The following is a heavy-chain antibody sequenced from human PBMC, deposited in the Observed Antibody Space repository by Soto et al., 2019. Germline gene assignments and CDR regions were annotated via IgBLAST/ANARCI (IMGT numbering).Heavy chain of an antibody. V-gene: IGHV1-8*01. J-gene: IGHJ5*02. CDR2: MNPNSGNT. CDR1: GYTFTSYD. Sequence: QVQLVQSGAEVKKPGASVKVSCKASGYTFTSYDINWVRQATGQGLEWMGWMNPNSGNTGYAQKFQGRVTMTRNTSRSTAYMELSSLRSEDTAVYYCARGWKTVTTLGNWFDPWGQGTLVTVSS. CDR3: ARGWKTVTTLGNWFDP. D-gene: IGHD4-17*01.